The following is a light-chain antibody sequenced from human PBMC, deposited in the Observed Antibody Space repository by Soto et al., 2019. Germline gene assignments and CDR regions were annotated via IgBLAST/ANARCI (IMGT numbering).Light chain of an antibody. CDR3: QQYSNLIT. J-gene: IGKJ5*01. V-gene: IGKV1-33*01. Sequence: DIQMTQSPSSLSSSVGDRVTITCQASQDVSNYLNWYQQKLGKAPKLLIYDASNLETGVPSRFSGSGSGTYFSLTISSLQPEDFATYYCQQYSNLITFGQGKRREIK. CDR2: DAS. CDR1: QDVSNY.